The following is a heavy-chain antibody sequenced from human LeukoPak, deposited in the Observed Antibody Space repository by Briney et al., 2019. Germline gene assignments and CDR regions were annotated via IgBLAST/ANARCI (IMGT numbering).Heavy chain of an antibody. Sequence: ASVKVSCKASGYTFTGTGFYIHWVRQAPGQGLEWMGWINPNSGGTNYAQKFQGRVTMTRDTSIGTAYMELSRLRSDDTAVYYCARGPTPFLYNWNYFDYWGQGTLVTVSS. CDR2: INPNSGGT. D-gene: IGHD1-20*01. CDR1: GYTFTGTGFY. J-gene: IGHJ4*02. V-gene: IGHV1-2*02. CDR3: ARGPTPFLYNWNYFDY.